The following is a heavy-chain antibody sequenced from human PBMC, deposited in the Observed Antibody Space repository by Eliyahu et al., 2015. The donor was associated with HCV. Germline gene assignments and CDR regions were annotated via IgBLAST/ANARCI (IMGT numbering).Heavy chain of an antibody. CDR1: GHXFGXGHFL. V-gene: IGHV1-3*04. CDR2: INTANGFA. Sequence: QVHFAQSAAEVKKPGASVSISCKTSGHXFGXGHFLLHWVRQAPGQGPESLGWINTANGFAKYSQTFQGRVSFTRDTSANTAYMDLSGLQSEDTATYYCASATQTGALDHWGPGTLVTVSS. D-gene: IGHD7-27*01. CDR3: ASATQTGALDH. J-gene: IGHJ4*02.